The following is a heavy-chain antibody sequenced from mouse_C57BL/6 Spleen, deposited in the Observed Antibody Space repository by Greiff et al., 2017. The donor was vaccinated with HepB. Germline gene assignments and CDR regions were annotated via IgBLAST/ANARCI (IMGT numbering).Heavy chain of an antibody. CDR1: GYTFTDYY. D-gene: IGHD1-1*01. V-gene: IGHV1-76*01. CDR3: ARSYYGSSPSWYFDV. J-gene: IGHJ1*03. CDR2: IYPGSGNT. Sequence: QVQLQQSGAELVRPGASVKLSCKASGYTFTDYYINWVKQRPGQGLEWIARIYPGSGNTYYNEKFKGKATLTAEKSSSTAYMQLSSLTSEDSAVYFCARSYYGSSPSWYFDVWGTGTTVTVSS.